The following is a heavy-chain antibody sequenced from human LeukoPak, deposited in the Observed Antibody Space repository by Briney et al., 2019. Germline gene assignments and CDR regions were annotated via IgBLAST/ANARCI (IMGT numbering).Heavy chain of an antibody. CDR1: RFTFSSYW. Sequence: GGSLRLSRAASRFTFSSYWMHWVRQVPGKGLLWVARINGEGTSKTYADSVKGRFTISRDNAKNTLYLQMNSLRAEDTAVYYCARGCRSTSCSIDYWGQGTLVTVSS. J-gene: IGHJ4*02. V-gene: IGHV3-74*01. CDR2: INGEGTSK. CDR3: ARGCRSTSCSIDY. D-gene: IGHD2-2*01.